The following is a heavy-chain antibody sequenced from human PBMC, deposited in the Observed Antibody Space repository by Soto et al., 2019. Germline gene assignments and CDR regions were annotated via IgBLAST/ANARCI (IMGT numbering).Heavy chain of an antibody. CDR3: TRAAWFPYLSFY. CDR1: GFTLSRFE. D-gene: IGHD3-10*01. CDR2: ISSSGSTA. Sequence: GGSLRLSCAASGFTLSRFELHWVRQAPGKGLEWISYISSSGSTAYYASSVEGRFTISRDNANNSVYLQMDSLRAEDTALYYCTRAAWFPYLSFYWGQGALVTVSS. V-gene: IGHV3-48*03. J-gene: IGHJ4*02.